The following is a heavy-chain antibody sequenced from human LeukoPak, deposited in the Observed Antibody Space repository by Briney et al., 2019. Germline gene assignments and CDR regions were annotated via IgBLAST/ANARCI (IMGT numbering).Heavy chain of an antibody. V-gene: IGHV5-51*01. CDR1: GYSFTSYW. CDR2: IYPGDSST. D-gene: IGHD3-10*01. Sequence: GESLKISCKDSGYSFTSYWIGWVRQMPGKGLEWMGMIYPGDSSTKYGPSFQGQVTISADKSICTAYLQWSSLKASDTAMYYCTRPSYYYTSGSDYRPDQPDYWGQGTLVTVSS. CDR3: TRPSYYYTSGSDYRPDQPDY. J-gene: IGHJ4*02.